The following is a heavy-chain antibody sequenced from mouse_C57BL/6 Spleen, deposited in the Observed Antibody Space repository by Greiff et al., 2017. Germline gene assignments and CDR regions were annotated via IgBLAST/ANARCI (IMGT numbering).Heavy chain of an antibody. V-gene: IGHV2-9-1*01. CDR1: GFSLTSYA. CDR3: ARNVENGNYYCDY. Sequence: VQLKESGPGLVAPSQSLSITCTVSGFSLTSYAISWVRQPPGKGLEWLGVLWTGGGTNYTSALKTRLSISNDNSKSQVFLKMNSLQTDDTARYYCARNVENGNYYCDYWGQGTTLTVSS. J-gene: IGHJ2*01. D-gene: IGHD2-1*01. CDR2: LWTGGGT.